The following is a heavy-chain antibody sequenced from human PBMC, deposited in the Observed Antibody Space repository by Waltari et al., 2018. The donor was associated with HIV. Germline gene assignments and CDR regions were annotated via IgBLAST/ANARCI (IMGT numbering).Heavy chain of an antibody. D-gene: IGHD3-22*01. CDR1: GFTLSRFP. CDR2: ISSDGSNK. J-gene: IGHJ4*02. V-gene: IGHV3-30-3*02. Sequence: QVQLVESGGGVVQPGKSLGLSCAASGFTLSRFPMHWVRQVPGKGLEWVATISSDGSNKFCADSLRGRCNISRDNSKNTLYLHMSSLRPEDTSVYYCVKSNNSAWHNFVDWGQGTLVTVSS. CDR3: VKSNNSAWHNFVD.